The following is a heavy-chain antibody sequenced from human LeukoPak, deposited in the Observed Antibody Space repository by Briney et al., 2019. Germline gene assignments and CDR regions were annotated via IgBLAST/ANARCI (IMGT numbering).Heavy chain of an antibody. CDR1: GYSFTSYW. D-gene: IGHD6-13*01. J-gene: IGHJ5*02. V-gene: IGHV5-51*01. CDR3: ARSIRAIAAAGMIDWFDP. CDR2: IYPGDSDT. Sequence: GESLKISCKGSGYSFTSYWIGWVRQMPGKGLEWMGIIYPGDSDTRYSPSFQGLVTISADKSISTAYLQWSSLRASDTATYYCARSIRAIAAAGMIDWFDPWGQGTLVTVSS.